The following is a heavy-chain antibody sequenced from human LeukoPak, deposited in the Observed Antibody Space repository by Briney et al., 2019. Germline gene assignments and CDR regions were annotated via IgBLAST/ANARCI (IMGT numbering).Heavy chain of an antibody. J-gene: IGHJ6*02. D-gene: IGHD3-16*01. CDR1: GGTFSSYA. CDR2: IIPIFGTA. CDR3: ARRTLGGYYYYGMDV. V-gene: IGHV1-69*13. Sequence: SVKVSCKASGGTFSSYAISWVRQAPGQGLEWMGGIIPIFGTASYAQKFQGRVTITADESTSTAYMELSSLRSEDTAVYYCARRTLGGYYYYGMDVWGQGTTVTVSS.